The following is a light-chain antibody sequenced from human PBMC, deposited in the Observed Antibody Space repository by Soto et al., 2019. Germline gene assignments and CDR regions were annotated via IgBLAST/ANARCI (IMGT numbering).Light chain of an antibody. J-gene: IGKJ1*01. Sequence: DIVMTQSPDSLAVSLGERATINCKSSQSLLYSSNKKNSVAWYQKKPGQPPKLLIYWASTRESGVPDRFSGSGSGTDFTLTISSLQAEDVAVYYCQQYYSTRTFGQGTKVEIK. CDR3: QQYYSTRT. CDR2: WAS. V-gene: IGKV4-1*01. CDR1: QSLLYSSNKKNS.